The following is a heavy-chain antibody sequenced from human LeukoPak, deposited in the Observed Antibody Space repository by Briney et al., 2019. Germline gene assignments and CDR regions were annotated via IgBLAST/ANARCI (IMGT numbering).Heavy chain of an antibody. V-gene: IGHV4-4*07. CDR3: ATSGVLQYMDV. CDR2: IYTSGST. J-gene: IGHJ6*03. CDR1: GGSISSYY. Sequence: PSETLSLTCTVSGGSISSYYWSWIRQPAGKGLEWIGRIYTSGSTNYNPSLKSRVTISVDKSKNQFSLNLRSVTAADTAVYFCATSGVLQYMDVWGKGTTVTVSS. D-gene: IGHD2/OR15-2a*01.